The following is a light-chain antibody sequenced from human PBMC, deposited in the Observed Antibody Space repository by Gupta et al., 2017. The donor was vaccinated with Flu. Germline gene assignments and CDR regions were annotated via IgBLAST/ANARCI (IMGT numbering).Light chain of an antibody. CDR3: SSKRSSSALAI. Sequence: ITISCTGTSNDVGGDNCVSWYHQHPGKAPKLMIDEVSDRPSGVSNRFSGSKSGNTASLTISGLQADDEADYYCSSKRSSSALAIFGGGTRLTVL. V-gene: IGLV2-14*01. J-gene: IGLJ2*01. CDR1: SNDVGGDNC. CDR2: EVS.